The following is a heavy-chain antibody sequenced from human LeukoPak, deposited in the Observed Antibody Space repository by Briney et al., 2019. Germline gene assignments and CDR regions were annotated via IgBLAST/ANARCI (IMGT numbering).Heavy chain of an antibody. CDR3: ARSGWYSSSWPFDY. J-gene: IGHJ4*02. D-gene: IGHD6-13*01. V-gene: IGHV3-74*01. CDR2: ISTDGSMT. CDR1: GFTFSNYW. Sequence: GGSLRLSCAASGFTFSNYWMHWVRQAPGKGLVWVSRISTDGSMTNYADSVKGRFTMSRDNAKNTLYLQMNSLRAEDTAVYYCARSGWYSSSWPFDYWGQGTQVTVSS.